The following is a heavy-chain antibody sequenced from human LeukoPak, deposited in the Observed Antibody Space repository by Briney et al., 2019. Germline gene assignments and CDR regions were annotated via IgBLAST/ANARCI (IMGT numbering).Heavy chain of an antibody. CDR1: GGSISSTSYY. V-gene: IGHV4-39*07. CDR3: ARARNNWFDP. CDR2: IYYSGST. J-gene: IGHJ5*02. Sequence: SETLSLTCSVSGGSISSTSYYWGWIRQPPGKGLEWIGSIYYSGSTYYSPSLKSRVTISVDTSKNQFSLKLSSVTAADTAVYYCARARNNWFDPWGQGTLVTVSS.